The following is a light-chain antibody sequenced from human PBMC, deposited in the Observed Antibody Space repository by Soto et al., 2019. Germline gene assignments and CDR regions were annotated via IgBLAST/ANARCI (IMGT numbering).Light chain of an antibody. Sequence: DIQMTQSPSSLSASVGDRVTITCRASQDISVYLAWYQQKPGKVPKLLIYSASTLKSGVPSRFSGSGSGTDFTLTISSLQPEDVATYYCQKFNTAPLPFGQGTRLEIK. CDR3: QKFNTAPLP. V-gene: IGKV1-27*01. CDR1: QDISVY. J-gene: IGKJ5*01. CDR2: SAS.